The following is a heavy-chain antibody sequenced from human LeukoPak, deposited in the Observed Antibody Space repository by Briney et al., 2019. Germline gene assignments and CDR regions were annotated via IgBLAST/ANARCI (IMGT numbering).Heavy chain of an antibody. CDR1: GGSISSSSYY. J-gene: IGHJ3*02. CDR2: IYYSGST. CDR3: ARGGSPLYTYCSGGSCYPENAFDI. Sequence: PSETLSLTCTVSGGSISSSSYYWGWIRQPPGKGLEWIGSIYYSGSTYYNPSLKSRVTISVDTSKNQFSLKLSSVTAADTAVYYCARGGSPLYTYCSGGSCYPENAFDIWGQGTMVTVSS. D-gene: IGHD2-15*01. V-gene: IGHV4-39*07.